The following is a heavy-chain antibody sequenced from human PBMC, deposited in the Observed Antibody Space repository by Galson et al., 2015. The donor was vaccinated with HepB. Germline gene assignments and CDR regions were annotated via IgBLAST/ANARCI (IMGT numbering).Heavy chain of an antibody. CDR2: IYPGDSDT. CDR3: ARQKTPKQYCSSTSCYTKSYYYYGMDV. V-gene: IGHV5-51*01. Sequence: QSGAEVKKPGESLKISCKGSGYSFTSYWIGWVRQMPGKGLEWMGIIYPGDSDTRYSPSFQGQVTISADKSISTAYLQWSSLKASDTAMYYCARQKTPKQYCSSTSCYTKSYYYYGMDVWGQGTTVTVSS. J-gene: IGHJ6*02. D-gene: IGHD2-2*02. CDR1: GYSFTSYW.